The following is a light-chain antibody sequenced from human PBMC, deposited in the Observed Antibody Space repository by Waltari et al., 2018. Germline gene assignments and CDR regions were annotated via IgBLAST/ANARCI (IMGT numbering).Light chain of an antibody. Sequence: DIQMTQSPSTLSASVGARVTITCRASQSIATWLAWYQQKPGIAPKLLIYKTSARESGVPSRCSGSVSGTEVTLSISSLQPDDFATYYCQQYSTYSYTLGQGTKLEMK. J-gene: IGKJ2*01. CDR2: KTS. CDR3: QQYSTYSYT. V-gene: IGKV1-5*03. CDR1: QSIATW.